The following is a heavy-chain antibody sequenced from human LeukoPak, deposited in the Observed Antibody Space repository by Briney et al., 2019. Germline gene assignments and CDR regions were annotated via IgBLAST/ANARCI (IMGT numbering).Heavy chain of an antibody. CDR2: IYYSGRT. D-gene: IGHD3-10*01. CDR3: ARVLWFGESHWYFDL. J-gene: IGHJ2*01. Sequence: PSETLSLTCTVYGGSISSYYWSWIRQPPGKALEWIGYIYYSGRTNYNPSLKSRVTISVDTSKNQFSLKLSSVTAADTAVYYCARVLWFGESHWYFDLWGRGTLVTVSS. V-gene: IGHV4-59*01. CDR1: GGSISSYY.